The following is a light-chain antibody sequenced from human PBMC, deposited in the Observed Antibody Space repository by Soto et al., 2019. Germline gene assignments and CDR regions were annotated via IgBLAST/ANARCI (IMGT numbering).Light chain of an antibody. CDR2: GAS. Sequence: EIELTQSPGTLSLSPGKRATLSCRASQTVSSTYLVWYQQKPGQAPRLLIYGASSRAPGVSDRFSGSGSGTDFTLTISRLEPEDFAVYYCHQCGNSHWTFGQGTKVEIK. V-gene: IGKV3-20*01. J-gene: IGKJ1*01. CDR1: QTVSSTY. CDR3: HQCGNSHWT.